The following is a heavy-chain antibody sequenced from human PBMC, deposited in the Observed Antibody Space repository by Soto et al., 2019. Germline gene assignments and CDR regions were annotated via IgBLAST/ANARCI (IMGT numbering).Heavy chain of an antibody. J-gene: IGHJ3*02. CDR3: ARDSGEWPDAFEI. CDR2: IFTSSSTI. CDR1: GFTFKSYS. V-gene: IGHV3-48*01. Sequence: EVQLVESGGGLVQPGGSLRLSCAASGFTFKSYSMNWVRQAPGKGLEWISYIFTSSSTIYYADSVKGRFTISRDNAKNSLFLQMNSLQAEDTAVYYCARDSGEWPDAFEIWVQGTMVTVSS. D-gene: IGHD3-10*01.